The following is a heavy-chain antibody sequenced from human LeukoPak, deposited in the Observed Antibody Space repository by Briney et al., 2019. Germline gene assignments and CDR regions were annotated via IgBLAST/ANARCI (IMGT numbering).Heavy chain of an antibody. J-gene: IGHJ4*02. V-gene: IGHV1-8*01. Sequence: ASVKVFCKASGYTFTSYDINWVRQATGQGLEWMGWMNPNSGNTGYAQKFQGRVTMTRNTSICTAYMELSSLRSEDTAVYYCARSARLWFGELFSFDYWGQGTLVTVSS. CDR1: GYTFTSYD. CDR2: MNPNSGNT. D-gene: IGHD3-10*01. CDR3: ARSARLWFGELFSFDY.